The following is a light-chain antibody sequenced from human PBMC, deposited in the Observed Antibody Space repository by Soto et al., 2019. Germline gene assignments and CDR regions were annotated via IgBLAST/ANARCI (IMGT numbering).Light chain of an antibody. Sequence: EIVLTQSPATLSLSPGERATLSCRASQSVSSYLAWYQQKLGQAPRILIYDASYRDTGIPARFSGSGSGTDFTLTISRLEPEDFEVYYCQQRSNWPITFGQGTRLEIK. CDR1: QSVSSY. CDR3: QQRSNWPIT. J-gene: IGKJ5*01. V-gene: IGKV3-11*01. CDR2: DAS.